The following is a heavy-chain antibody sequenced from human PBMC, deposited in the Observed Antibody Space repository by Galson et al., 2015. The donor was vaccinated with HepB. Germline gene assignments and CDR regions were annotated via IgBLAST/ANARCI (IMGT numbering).Heavy chain of an antibody. CDR1: GYTFIGYY. J-gene: IGHJ6*03. D-gene: IGHD6-6*01. CDR3: AREYSTSSRFFYFMDV. CDR2: INPNSGAT. Sequence: SVKVSCKASGYTFIGYYMHWVRQAPGRGLEWMGSINPNSGATNYAQKFQGWVTMTRDTSISTAYMELSRLRSDDTAVYYCAREYSTSSRFFYFMDVWGKGTTVTVSS. V-gene: IGHV1-2*04.